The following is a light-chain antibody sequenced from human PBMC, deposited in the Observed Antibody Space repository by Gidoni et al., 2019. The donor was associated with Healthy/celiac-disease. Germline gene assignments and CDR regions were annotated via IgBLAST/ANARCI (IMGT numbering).Light chain of an antibody. CDR3: CSYAGSSTLV. CDR2: EGS. V-gene: IGLV2-23*01. Sequence: QSALTQPAPVSGSPGQSIPLPCTGTSSDVGSYNLVSRYQQHPGKAPKLMIYEGSKRPSGVSNRFSGSKSGNTASLTISGLQAEDEADYYCCSYAGSSTLVFGGGTKLTVL. CDR1: SSDVGSYNL. J-gene: IGLJ3*02.